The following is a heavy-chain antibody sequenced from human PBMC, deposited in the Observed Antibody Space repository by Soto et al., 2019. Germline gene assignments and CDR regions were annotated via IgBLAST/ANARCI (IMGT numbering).Heavy chain of an antibody. V-gene: IGHV4-34*01. D-gene: IGHD3-22*01. Sequence: SETLSLTCAVYGGSFSGYYWSWILQPPGKGLEWIGEINHSGSTNYNPSLKSRVTISVDTSKNQFSLKLSSVTAADTAVYYCGRGGRYYDSSGYYPPRYWGQGTLVTVS. CDR3: GRGGRYYDSSGYYPPRY. CDR2: INHSGST. CDR1: GGSFSGYY. J-gene: IGHJ4*02.